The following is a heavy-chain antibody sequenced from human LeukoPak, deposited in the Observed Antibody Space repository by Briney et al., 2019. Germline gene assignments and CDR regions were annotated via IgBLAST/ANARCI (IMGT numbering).Heavy chain of an antibody. J-gene: IGHJ4*02. CDR1: GFTVSSNY. V-gene: IGHV4-59*02. CDR3: ARVTGYRIEDYFDY. Sequence: GSLRLSCAASGFTVSSNYMSWVRQAPGKGLEWIGYIYYSGSTNYNPSLKSRVTISVETSKNEFSLKLRSVTAADTAVYYCARVTGYRIEDYFDYWGQGTLVTVSS. D-gene: IGHD6-13*01. CDR2: IYYSGST.